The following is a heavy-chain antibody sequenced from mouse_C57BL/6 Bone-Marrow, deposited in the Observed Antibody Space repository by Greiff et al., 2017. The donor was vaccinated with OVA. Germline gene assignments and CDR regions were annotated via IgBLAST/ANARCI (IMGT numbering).Heavy chain of an antibody. CDR1: GYTFTSYT. V-gene: IGHV1-4*01. J-gene: IGHJ2*01. Sequence: VKLMESGAELARPGASVKMSCKASGYTFTSYTMHWVKQRPGQGLEWIGYINPSSGYTKYNQKFKDKATLTADKSSSTAYMQLSSLTSEDSAVYYCARHSQTGRGDYWGQGTTLTVSS. CDR3: ARHSQTGRGDY. D-gene: IGHD4-1*01. CDR2: INPSSGYT.